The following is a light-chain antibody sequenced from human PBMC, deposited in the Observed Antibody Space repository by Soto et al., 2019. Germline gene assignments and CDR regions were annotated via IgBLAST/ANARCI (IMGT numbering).Light chain of an antibody. J-gene: IGLJ1*01. CDR3: QSYDSSLSAHYV. V-gene: IGLV1-40*01. CDR1: SSNIGATYD. CDR2: GNS. Sequence: VVTQPPSVSGAPGQRVTISCTGSSSNIGATYDVQWYQQLPGTAPKLLIYGNSNRPSGVPDRFSGSKSGTSASLAITGLQADDEADYYCQSYDSSLSAHYVFGTGTKLTVL.